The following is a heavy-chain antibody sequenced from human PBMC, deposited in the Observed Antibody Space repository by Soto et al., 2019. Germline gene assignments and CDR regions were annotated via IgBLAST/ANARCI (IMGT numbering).Heavy chain of an antibody. CDR3: ARDGGLGIAAAGMGRFDY. D-gene: IGHD6-13*01. CDR1: GFTFSSYA. CDR2: ISYDGSNK. Sequence: GGSLRLSCAASGFTFSSYAMHWVRQAPGKGLERVAVISYDGSNKYYADSVKGRFTISRDNSKNTLYLQMNSLRAEDTAVYYFARDGGLGIAAAGMGRFDYWGQGTLVTVSS. V-gene: IGHV3-30-3*01. J-gene: IGHJ4*02.